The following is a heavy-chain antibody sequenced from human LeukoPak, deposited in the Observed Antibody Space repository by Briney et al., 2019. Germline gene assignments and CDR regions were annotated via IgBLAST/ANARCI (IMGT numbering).Heavy chain of an antibody. CDR1: GGSVSSVGYF. V-gene: IGHV4-39*07. CDR3: GTSNRGSFFDY. CDR2: FYSSGST. J-gene: IGHJ4*02. D-gene: IGHD1-14*01. Sequence: PSETLSLTCTVSGGSVSSVGYFWGWIRQPPGKGLEWIGSFYSSGSTFYNPSLKSRVSISLDTSKNQFSLRLSSVTAADTAVFYCGTSNRGSFFDYGGQGTLVTVSS.